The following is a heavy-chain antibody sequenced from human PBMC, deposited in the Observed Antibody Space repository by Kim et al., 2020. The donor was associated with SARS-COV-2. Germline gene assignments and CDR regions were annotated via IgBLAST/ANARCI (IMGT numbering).Heavy chain of an antibody. D-gene: IGHD6-6*01. V-gene: IGHV4-59*13. J-gene: IGHJ5*02. CDR1: GGSISSYY. CDR3: ARGSDRPGAIDP. Sequence: SETLSLTCTVSGGSISSYYWSWIRQPPGKGLEWIGYIYYSGSTNYNPSLKSRVTISVDTSKNQFSLKLSSVTAADTAVYYCARGSDRPGAIDPWGQGTLVTVSS. CDR2: IYYSGST.